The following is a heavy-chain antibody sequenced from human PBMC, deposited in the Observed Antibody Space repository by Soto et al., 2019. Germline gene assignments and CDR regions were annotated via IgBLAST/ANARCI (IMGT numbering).Heavy chain of an antibody. CDR3: ARGRFTMVRYGMDV. CDR2: INHSGST. D-gene: IGHD3-10*01. Sequence: SETLSLTCAVYGGSFSGYYWSWIRQPPGKGLEWIGEINHSGSTNYNPSLKSRVTISVDTSKNQFSLKLSSVTAADTAVYYCARGRFTMVRYGMDVWGQGTTVTVS. CDR1: GGSFSGYY. V-gene: IGHV4-34*01. J-gene: IGHJ6*02.